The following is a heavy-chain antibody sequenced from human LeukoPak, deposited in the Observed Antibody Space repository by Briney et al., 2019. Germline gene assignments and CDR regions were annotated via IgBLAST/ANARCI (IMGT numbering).Heavy chain of an antibody. CDR2: ISYDGSNK. V-gene: IGHV3-30-3*01. Sequence: PGRSLRLSCAGSGVTFSTYAMQWVRQAPGKGLGWVAVISYDGSNKYYADSVKGRFTISRDNSKNTLYLQMNSLRPEDSAVYYCARDQDALTGNGAFDIWGQGTMVTVSS. CDR3: ARDQDALTGNGAFDI. CDR1: GVTFSTYA. D-gene: IGHD3-9*01. J-gene: IGHJ3*02.